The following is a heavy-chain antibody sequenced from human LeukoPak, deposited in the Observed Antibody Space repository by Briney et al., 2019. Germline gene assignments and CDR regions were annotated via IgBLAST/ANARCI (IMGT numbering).Heavy chain of an antibody. D-gene: IGHD3-9*01. V-gene: IGHV3-66*01. CDR3: ARGDYDILS. CDR2: IYSGGST. J-gene: IGHJ4*02. CDR1: GFTFSSYS. Sequence: GGSLRLSCAASGFTFSSYSMNWVRQAPGKGLEWVSVIYSGGSTYYADSVKGRFTISRDNSKNTLYLQMNSLRAEDTAVYYCARGDYDILSWGQGTLVTVSS.